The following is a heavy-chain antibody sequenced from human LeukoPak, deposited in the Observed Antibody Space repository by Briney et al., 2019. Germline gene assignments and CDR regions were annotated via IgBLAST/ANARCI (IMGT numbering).Heavy chain of an antibody. J-gene: IGHJ6*02. D-gene: IGHD1-26*01. CDR2: MNPNSGNT. CDR1: GYTFTSYD. Sequence: GASVKVSCKASGYTFTSYDINWVRQATGQGLEWMGWMNPNSGNTGYAQKFQGRVTMTRNTSISTAYMELSSLRSEDTAVYYCASRIGVRELYYYYGMDVWGQGTTVTVSS. CDR3: ASRIGVRELYYYYGMDV. V-gene: IGHV1-8*01.